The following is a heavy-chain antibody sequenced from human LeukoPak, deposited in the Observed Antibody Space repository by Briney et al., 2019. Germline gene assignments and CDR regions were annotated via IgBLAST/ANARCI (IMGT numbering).Heavy chain of an antibody. Sequence: SETLSLTCTVSGGSISSGGYYWSWIRQHPGKGLEWIGYIYYSGSTYYNPSLKSRVTISVDTSKNQFSLKLSSVTAADTAVYYCARVEDEYSSSSGAFDIWGQGTMVTVSS. CDR3: ARVEDEYSSSSGAFDI. J-gene: IGHJ3*02. CDR1: GGSISSGGYY. D-gene: IGHD6-6*01. CDR2: IYYSGST. V-gene: IGHV4-31*03.